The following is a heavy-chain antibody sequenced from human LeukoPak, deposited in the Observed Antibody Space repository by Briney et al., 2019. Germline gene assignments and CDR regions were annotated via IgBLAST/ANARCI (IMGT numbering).Heavy chain of an antibody. CDR3: ARSGSGYSHFDY. CDR1: GRSISIYY. D-gene: IGHD3-22*01. V-gene: IGHV4-59*01. Sequence: PSETLSLTCPVSGRSISIYYWSWIRQPPRKGLEWIGYIYYSGSTNYNRSLKSRVTISVATSKNQCSLKLSSVTAADTAVYYCARSGSGYSHFDYWGQGTLVTVSS. J-gene: IGHJ4*02. CDR2: IYYSGST.